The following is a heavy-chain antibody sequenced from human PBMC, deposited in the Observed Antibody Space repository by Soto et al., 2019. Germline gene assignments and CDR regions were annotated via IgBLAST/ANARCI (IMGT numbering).Heavy chain of an antibody. CDR1: GYTFTGYY. Sequence: ASVKVSCKASGYTFTGYYMHWVRQAPGQGLEWMGWINPNSGGTNYAQKFQGWVTTTRDTSISTAYMELSRLRSDDTAVYYCARGDSSGYGYWGQGTLVTVSS. D-gene: IGHD3-22*01. J-gene: IGHJ4*02. CDR2: INPNSGGT. CDR3: ARGDSSGYGY. V-gene: IGHV1-2*04.